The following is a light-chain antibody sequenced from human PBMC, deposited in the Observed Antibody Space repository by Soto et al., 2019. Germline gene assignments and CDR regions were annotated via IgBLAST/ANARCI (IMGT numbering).Light chain of an antibody. V-gene: IGLV2-23*01. CDR1: SSDVGAYNL. Sequence: QSVLTQPASVSGSPEQSITISCTGTSSDVGAYNLVSWYQQHPGKAPRLIIYEGTKRPSGISHRFSGSRSGNTASLTISGLQAEDEADYYCCSYTDGSSLLFGGVTKLTVL. J-gene: IGLJ3*02. CDR2: EGT. CDR3: CSYTDGSSLL.